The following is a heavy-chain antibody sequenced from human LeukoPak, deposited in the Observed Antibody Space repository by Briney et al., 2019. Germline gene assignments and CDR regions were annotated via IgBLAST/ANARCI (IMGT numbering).Heavy chain of an antibody. CDR3: AKDRISGDPKFFDL. J-gene: IGHJ2*01. CDR1: GFTFSTYA. V-gene: IGHV3-23*01. D-gene: IGHD3-3*01. CDR2: ISDGGT. Sequence: PVGSLRLSCAASGFTFSTYAMSWVRQAPGKGLEWFSAISDGGTYYADSVKGRFPISRDSSKITLYLQMNSLRAEDTALYYCAKDRISGDPKFFDLWGRGTLVTVSS.